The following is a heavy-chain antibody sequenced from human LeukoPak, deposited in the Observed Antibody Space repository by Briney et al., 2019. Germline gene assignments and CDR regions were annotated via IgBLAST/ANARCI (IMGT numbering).Heavy chain of an antibody. D-gene: IGHD4-17*01. CDR1: GFTFSSYG. J-gene: IGHJ6*03. CDR2: ISYDGSNK. V-gene: IGHV3-30*18. CDR3: AKPVMTTVTTYFHYYYYMDV. Sequence: PGRSLRLSCAASGFTFSSYGMHWVRQAPGKGLEWVAVISYDGSNKYYADSVKGRFTISRDNSKNTLYLQMNGLRAEDTAVYYCAKPVMTTVTTYFHYYYYMDVWGKGTTVTVSS.